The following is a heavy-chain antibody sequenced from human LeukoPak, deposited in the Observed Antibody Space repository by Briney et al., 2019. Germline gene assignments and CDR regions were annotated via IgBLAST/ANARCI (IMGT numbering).Heavy chain of an antibody. V-gene: IGHV4-34*01. Sequence: SETLSLTCAVYGGSFSGYYWSWIRQPPGKGLEWIGEINHSGSTNYNPSLKSRVTISVDTSKNQFSLKLSSVTAADTAVYYCARVPRIGLAERWYFDLWGRGTLVTVSS. D-gene: IGHD6-19*01. CDR1: GGSFSGYY. J-gene: IGHJ2*01. CDR2: INHSGST. CDR3: ARVPRIGLAERWYFDL.